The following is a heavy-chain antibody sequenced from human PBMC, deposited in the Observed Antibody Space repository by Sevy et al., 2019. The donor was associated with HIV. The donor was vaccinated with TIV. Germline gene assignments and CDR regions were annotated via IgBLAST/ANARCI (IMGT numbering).Heavy chain of an antibody. J-gene: IGHJ5*02. V-gene: IGHV5-51*01. Sequence: GESLKISCKGSGYSFSSYWIGWVRQMPGKGLEWMGIIYPGDSDTRYSPSFQGQVTISADKSISTAYLQWSSLKASNTAMYYCARVEAADPGLTNCFDPWGQGTLVTVSS. D-gene: IGHD2-15*01. CDR3: ARVEAADPGLTNCFDP. CDR2: IYPGDSDT. CDR1: GYSFSSYW.